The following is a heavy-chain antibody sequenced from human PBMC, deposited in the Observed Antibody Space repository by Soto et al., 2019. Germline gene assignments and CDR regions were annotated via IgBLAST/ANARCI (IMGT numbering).Heavy chain of an antibody. Sequence: EVQLVESGGGLVQPGGSLRLSCSVSGFTFSTYCMNWVRQAPGKGLEWVSYISGTGNTIHYADSVKGRFTISRDNVKNSLFLQMNSLRDEDTAVYYCARDHPTAYFYDKRGFVWGRGTKVTVSS. CDR2: ISGTGNTI. CDR3: ARDHPTAYFYDKRGFV. CDR1: GFTFSTYC. J-gene: IGHJ6*02. V-gene: IGHV3-48*02. D-gene: IGHD3-22*01.